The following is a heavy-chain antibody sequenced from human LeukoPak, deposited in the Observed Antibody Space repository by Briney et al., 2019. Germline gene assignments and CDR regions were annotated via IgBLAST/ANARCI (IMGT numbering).Heavy chain of an antibody. CDR1: GFTFSSYE. CDR2: ISSSGRTV. Sequence: PGGSLRLSCAASGFTFSSYEMKWVRQAPGKGLEWVSYISSSGRTVYYADSVKGRFTISRDNAKNSLYLQLNSLRAEDTAVYYCASGNGYSFSFDYWGQGTLVTVSS. D-gene: IGHD5-18*01. CDR3: ASGNGYSFSFDY. V-gene: IGHV3-48*03. J-gene: IGHJ4*02.